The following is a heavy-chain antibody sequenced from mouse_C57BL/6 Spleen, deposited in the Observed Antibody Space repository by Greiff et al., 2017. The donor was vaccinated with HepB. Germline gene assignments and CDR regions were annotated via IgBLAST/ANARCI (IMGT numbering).Heavy chain of an antibody. V-gene: IGHV1-80*01. CDR2: IYPGDGDT. CDR1: GYAFSSYW. CDR3: ARSPNYGSSYGWYFDV. Sequence: LQESGAELVKPGASVKISCKASGYAFSSYWMNWVKQRPGKGLEWIGQIYPGDGDTNYNGKFKGKATLTADKSSSTAYMQLSSLTSEDSAVYFCARSPNYGSSYGWYFDVWGTGTTVTVSS. D-gene: IGHD1-1*01. J-gene: IGHJ1*03.